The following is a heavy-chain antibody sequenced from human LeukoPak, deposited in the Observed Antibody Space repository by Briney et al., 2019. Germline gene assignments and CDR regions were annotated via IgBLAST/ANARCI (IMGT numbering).Heavy chain of an antibody. Sequence: PGGSLRLSCAASGFTFDDYGMSWVRQAPGKGLESVPGINWNGGSTGYADSVKGRFTISRDNAKNSLYLQMNSLRAEDTALYYCAKDIFTMVRGVVDYWGQGTLVTVSS. CDR2: INWNGGST. V-gene: IGHV3-20*04. J-gene: IGHJ4*02. D-gene: IGHD3-10*01. CDR3: AKDIFTMVRGVVDY. CDR1: GFTFDDYG.